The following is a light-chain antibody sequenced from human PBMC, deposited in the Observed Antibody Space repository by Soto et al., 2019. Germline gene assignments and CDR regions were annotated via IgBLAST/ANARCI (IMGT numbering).Light chain of an antibody. CDR3: QQRYSCRGA. CDR2: SGY. Sequence: LGTLFPDTLTWSPAATATLSCRSSQSVSSSVAWYQHKPGQPPRLVFYSGYKRAAGLPARFSGSGSGTDFTLTISSLESDDFAIYYCQQRYSCRGAFGPGTKVDI. V-gene: IGKV3-11*01. J-gene: IGKJ1*01. CDR1: QSVSSS.